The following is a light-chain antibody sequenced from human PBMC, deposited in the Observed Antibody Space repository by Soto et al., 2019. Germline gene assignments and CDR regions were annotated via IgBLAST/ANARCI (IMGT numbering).Light chain of an antibody. CDR3: SSYTSSNFVI. J-gene: IGLJ2*01. Sequence: QSALTQPASVSGSPGQSITISCTGSSSDIGDYKYVSWYKHHPGKAPKLMIYDVSNRPSGVSNRFSGSKSGNTASLTISGLQAEDVADYYCSSYTSSNFVIFGGGTKLTVL. V-gene: IGLV2-14*03. CDR2: DVS. CDR1: SSDIGDYKY.